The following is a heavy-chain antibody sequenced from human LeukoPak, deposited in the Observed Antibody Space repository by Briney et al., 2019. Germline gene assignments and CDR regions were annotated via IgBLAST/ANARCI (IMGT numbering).Heavy chain of an antibody. D-gene: IGHD3-22*01. J-gene: IGHJ4*02. CDR1: GFTFSSYG. Sequence: GGSLRLSCAASGFTFSSYGMHWVRQAPGKGLEWVAVIWYDGSNKYYADSVKGRFTISRDNSKNTLYLQMNSLRAEDTAVYYCARESEDYYDSSGYYPPFDYWGQGTLVTVSS. CDR3: ARESEDYYDSSGYYPPFDY. CDR2: IWYDGSNK. V-gene: IGHV3-33*01.